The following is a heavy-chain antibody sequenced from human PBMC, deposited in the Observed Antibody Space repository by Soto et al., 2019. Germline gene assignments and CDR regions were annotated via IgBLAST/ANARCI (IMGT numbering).Heavy chain of an antibody. CDR1: GFNLSDHY. CDR2: SSNSGTFT. V-gene: IGHV3-11*03. Sequence: GGSLRLSCAASGFNLSDHYMSWIRQAPGKGLEWVSFSSNSGTFTKYADSVKGRFTISRDNAKNSLYLQINSLRGEDTAIYFCARSGQNYNVLENWAPGAPVRVSS. J-gene: IGHJ4*02. CDR3: ARSGQNYNVLEN. D-gene: IGHD3-10*02.